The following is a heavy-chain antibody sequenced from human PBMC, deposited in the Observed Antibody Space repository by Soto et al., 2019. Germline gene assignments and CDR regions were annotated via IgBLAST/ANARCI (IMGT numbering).Heavy chain of an antibody. J-gene: IGHJ3*02. V-gene: IGHV3-64D*09. CDR3: VRRPGDRSGDAFDI. CDR1: GFTFSSYA. CDR2: ISSNGGST. D-gene: IGHD7-27*01. Sequence: GGSLRLSCSASGFTFSSYAMHRVRQAPGKGLEYVSAISSNGGSTYYADSVKGRFTISRDNSKNTLFLHMSSLRAEDTAVYYCVRRPGDRSGDAFDIWGQGTMVTVSS.